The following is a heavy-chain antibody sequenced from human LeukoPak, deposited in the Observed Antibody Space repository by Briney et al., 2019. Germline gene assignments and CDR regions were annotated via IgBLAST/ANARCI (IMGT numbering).Heavy chain of an antibody. D-gene: IGHD2-21*02. J-gene: IGHJ4*02. V-gene: IGHV4-59*01. CDR2: IYYSGST. CDR1: GGSISSYY. CDR3: ARGWLLYYYFDY. Sequence: SETLSLTCTVSGGSISSYYWSWIRQPPGKGLEWIGYIYYSGSTNYNPSLKSRVTISVDTSKNQFSLKLSSVTAADTAVYYCARGWLLYYYFDYWGQGTLVTVSS.